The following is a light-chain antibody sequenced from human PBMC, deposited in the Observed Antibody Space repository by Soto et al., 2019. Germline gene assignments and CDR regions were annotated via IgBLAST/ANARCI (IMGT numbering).Light chain of an antibody. J-gene: IGKJ1*01. Sequence: DIVLTQSPATLSVSPGERATLSCRASQTVSNSYLAWYQQKPGQAPRLLIYGASTRAAGIPPRFSGCGSGTEFPLTISSLQSEDFAVYYCQQYSNWPRTFGRGTKVEIK. CDR3: QQYSNWPRT. V-gene: IGKV3-15*01. CDR1: QTVSNSY. CDR2: GAS.